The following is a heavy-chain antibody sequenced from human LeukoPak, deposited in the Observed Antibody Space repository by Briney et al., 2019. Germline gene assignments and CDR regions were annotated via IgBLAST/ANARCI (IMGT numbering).Heavy chain of an antibody. J-gene: IGHJ6*02. V-gene: IGHV3-66*01. CDR2: IYSGGST. CDR1: GFTVSSNY. CDR3: ARDTQLAVAGTDYYYGMDV. D-gene: IGHD6-19*01. Sequence: GGSLRLSCAASGFTVSSNYMSWVRQAPGKGLEWVSVIYSGGSTYYADSVKGRFTISRDNSKNTLYLQMNRLRAEDTAVYYCARDTQLAVAGTDYYYGMDVWGQGTTVTVSS.